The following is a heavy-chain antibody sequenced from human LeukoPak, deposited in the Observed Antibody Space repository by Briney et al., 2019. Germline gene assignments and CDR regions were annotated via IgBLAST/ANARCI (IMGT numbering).Heavy chain of an antibody. CDR3: ASGYSPYYFDY. Sequence: GSSVKVSCKASGGTFSSYAISWVRQAPGQGLEWMGRIIPILGIASYAQKFQGRVTITADKSTSTAYMELSSLRSEDTAVYYCASGYSPYYFDYWGQGTLVTVSS. D-gene: IGHD2-2*03. J-gene: IGHJ4*02. CDR1: GGTFSSYA. CDR2: IIPILGIA. V-gene: IGHV1-69*04.